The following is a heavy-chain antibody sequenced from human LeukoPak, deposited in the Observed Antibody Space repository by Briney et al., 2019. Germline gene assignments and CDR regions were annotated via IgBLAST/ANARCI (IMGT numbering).Heavy chain of an antibody. CDR2: ISSNGGST. CDR3: VKGRVVPAAPPDY. J-gene: IGHJ4*02. D-gene: IGHD2-2*01. Sequence: PGGSLRLSCSASGFTFSSYAMHWVRQAPGKGMEYVSAISSNGGSTYYADSVKGRFTISRDNSKNTLYLQMSSLRAEDTAVYYCVKGRVVPAAPPDYWGQGTLVTVSS. V-gene: IGHV3-64D*06. CDR1: GFTFSSYA.